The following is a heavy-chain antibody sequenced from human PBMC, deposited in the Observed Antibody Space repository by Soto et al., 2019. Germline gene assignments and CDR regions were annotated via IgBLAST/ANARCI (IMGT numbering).Heavy chain of an antibody. CDR1: GYAFTRFY. D-gene: IGHD1-7*01. J-gene: IGHJ4*02. Sequence: ASVMVSFPASGYAFTRFYMHWVRQVPGQGLEWMGWINPNSGGTNYVQKFQGRVTMTKDTSINAAYMELSGLRSDDTAVYYCARATITGTIIDYWGPGTLVTGSS. CDR3: ARATITGTIIDY. CDR2: INPNSGGT. V-gene: IGHV1-2*02.